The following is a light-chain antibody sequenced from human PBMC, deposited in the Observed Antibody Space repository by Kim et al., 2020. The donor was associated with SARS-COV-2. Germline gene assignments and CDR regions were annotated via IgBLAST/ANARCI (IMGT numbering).Light chain of an antibody. CDR2: DVT. CDR3: SSYTVSLSLV. J-gene: IGLJ1*01. V-gene: IGLV2-14*03. CDR1: SSDVGDDKY. Sequence: QSALTQPASVSGSPGQSITISCTGTSSDVGDDKYVSWYQQRPGTAPKLIIHDVTNRPSGVSDRFSGSKSGNTASLTISGLQADDEADYYCSSYTVSLSLVFGTGTKVTVL.